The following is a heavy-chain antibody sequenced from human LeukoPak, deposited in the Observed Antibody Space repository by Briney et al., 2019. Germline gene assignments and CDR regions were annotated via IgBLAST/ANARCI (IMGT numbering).Heavy chain of an antibody. CDR1: GGSISSYY. CDR2: IYYSGST. J-gene: IGHJ3*02. V-gene: IGHV4-59*01. D-gene: IGHD6-13*01. CDR3: ARGIAAAGPGGAFDI. Sequence: SETLSLTCTVSGGSISSYYWSWIRQPPGKGLEWIGYIYYSGSTNYNPSLKSRVTISVDTSKNQFSLKLSSVTAADTAVYYCARGIAAAGPGGAFDIWGQGTMVTVSS.